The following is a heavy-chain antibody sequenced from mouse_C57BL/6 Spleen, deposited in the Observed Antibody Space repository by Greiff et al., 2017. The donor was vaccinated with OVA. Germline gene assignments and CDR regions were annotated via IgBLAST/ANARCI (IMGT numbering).Heavy chain of an antibody. CDR2: IDPSDSYT. CDR3: ARQLRLRAMDY. V-gene: IGHV1-59*01. D-gene: IGHD3-2*02. Sequence: QVHVKQPGAELVRPGTSVKLSCKASGYTFTSYWMHWVKQRPGQGLEWIGVIDPSDSYTNYNQKFKGKATLTVDTSSSTAYMQLRSLTSEDSAVYYCARQLRLRAMDYWGQGTSVTVSS. CDR1: GYTFTSYW. J-gene: IGHJ4*01.